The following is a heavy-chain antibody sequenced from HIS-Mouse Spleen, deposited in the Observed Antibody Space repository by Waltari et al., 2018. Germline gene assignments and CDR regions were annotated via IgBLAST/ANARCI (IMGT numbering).Heavy chain of an antibody. CDR3: ARGLQYSSSWFRWFDP. CDR1: GGSFSGYY. CDR2: INHSGST. D-gene: IGHD6-13*01. Sequence: QVQLQQWGAGLLKPSETLSLTCAVYGGSFSGYYWSWIRQPPGKGLEWIGEINHSGSTNYNPSLKSRVTISVDTSKNQFSLKLSSVTAADTAVYYCARGLQYSSSWFRWFDPWGQGTLVTVSS. J-gene: IGHJ5*02. V-gene: IGHV4-34*01.